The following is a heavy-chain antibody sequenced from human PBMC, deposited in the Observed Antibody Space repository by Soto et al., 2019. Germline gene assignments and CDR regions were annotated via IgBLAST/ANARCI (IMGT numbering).Heavy chain of an antibody. CDR1: GGSVNSPNW. J-gene: IGHJ4*02. CDR3: GRANSSGSPIDS. CDR2: MHHSGSS. D-gene: IGHD6-19*01. Sequence: QVQLQQSGPGLVEPWGTLSLTCAVSGGSVNSPNWWNWVRQPPETGLEWIGEMHHSGSSNYNPSLKPRLTLSVDKSNNELSMNLNSVTAADTAIYYCGRANSSGSPIDSWGQGILVTVSS. V-gene: IGHV4-4*02.